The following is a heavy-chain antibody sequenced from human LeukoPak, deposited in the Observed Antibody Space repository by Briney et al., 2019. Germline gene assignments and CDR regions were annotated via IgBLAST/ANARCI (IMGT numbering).Heavy chain of an antibody. CDR2: INPNSGGT. V-gene: IGHV1-2*04. CDR1: GYTFTGYY. CDR3: ARLGSSGSYALDY. D-gene: IGHD3-10*01. Sequence: ASVTVSCKASGYTFTGYYMHWVRQAPGQGLEWMGWINPNSGGTNYAQKFQGWVTITRDTSISTAYMELSRLRSDDTAVYYCARLGSSGSYALDYWGQGTLVTVSS. J-gene: IGHJ4*02.